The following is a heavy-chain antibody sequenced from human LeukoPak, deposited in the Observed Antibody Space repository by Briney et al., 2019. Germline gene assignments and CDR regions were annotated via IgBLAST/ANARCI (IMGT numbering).Heavy chain of an antibody. CDR3: AREDHSSGYAGAIGFDP. CDR2: ISSDGSDK. J-gene: IGHJ5*02. V-gene: IGHV3-30*04. CDR1: GFTFSTYP. Sequence: GGSLRLSCAASGFTFSTYPMHWVRQAPGEGLEWVAGISSDGSDKHYPDSVKGRLTISRDNSKDTVFLQMNSLRFEDTAVFYCAREDHSSGYAGAIGFDPWGQGTLVTVSS. D-gene: IGHD3-22*01.